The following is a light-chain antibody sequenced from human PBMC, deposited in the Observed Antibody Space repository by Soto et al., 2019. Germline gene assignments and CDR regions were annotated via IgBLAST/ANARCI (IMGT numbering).Light chain of an antibody. CDR2: DTS. V-gene: IGKV3-11*01. Sequence: EIVLTQSPATLSLSPGERATLSCRTSQSVTSYLAWYQHKPGQAPRLLIYDTSNRATGIPARFSGSGSGTDFTLTISSLEPEDFALYYCQQRSDWPRTFGQGTKVDI. CDR3: QQRSDWPRT. CDR1: QSVTSY. J-gene: IGKJ1*01.